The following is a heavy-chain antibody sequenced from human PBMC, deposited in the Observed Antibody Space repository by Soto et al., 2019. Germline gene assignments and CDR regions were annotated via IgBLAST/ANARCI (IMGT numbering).Heavy chain of an antibody. CDR3: AKDPMDSSGYKPEYYFDY. J-gene: IGHJ4*02. V-gene: IGHV3-30*18. D-gene: IGHD6-19*01. CDR2: ISYDGSNK. Sequence: GGSLRLSCAASGFTFSSYGMHWVRQAPGKGLEWVAVISYDGSNKYYADSVKGRFTISRDNSKNTLYLQMNSLRAEDTAVYYCAKDPMDSSGYKPEYYFDYWGQGTLVTVSS. CDR1: GFTFSSYG.